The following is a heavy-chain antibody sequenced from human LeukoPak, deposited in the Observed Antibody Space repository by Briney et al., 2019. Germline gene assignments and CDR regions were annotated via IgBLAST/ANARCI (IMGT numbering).Heavy chain of an antibody. Sequence: SVKVSCKASGGTFSSYAISWLRQAPGQGLEWMGGIIPIFGTANYAQKFQGRVTITTDESTSTAYMELSSLRSEDPAVYYCARGPDTAMAEGSFDYWGQGTLVTVSS. V-gene: IGHV1-69*05. D-gene: IGHD5-18*01. J-gene: IGHJ4*02. CDR3: ARGPDTAMAEGSFDY. CDR1: GGTFSSYA. CDR2: IIPIFGTA.